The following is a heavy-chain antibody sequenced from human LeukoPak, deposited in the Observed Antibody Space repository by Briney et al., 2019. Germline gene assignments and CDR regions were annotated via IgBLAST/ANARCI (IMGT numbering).Heavy chain of an antibody. D-gene: IGHD5-18*01. CDR2: ISGSGGST. CDR3: AKVWRRGXXYGRLLDAFDI. V-gene: IGHV3-23*01. Sequence: GGSLRLSCAASGFTFSSYAMSWVRQAPGKGLEWVPAISGSGGSTYYADSVKGRFTISRDNSKNTLYLQMNSLRAEDTAVYYCAKVWRRGXXYGRLLDAFDIWGQGTMVTVS. CDR1: GFTFSSYA. J-gene: IGHJ3*02.